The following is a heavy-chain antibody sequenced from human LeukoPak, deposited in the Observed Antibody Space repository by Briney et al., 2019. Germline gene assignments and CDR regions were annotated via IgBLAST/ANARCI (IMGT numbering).Heavy chain of an antibody. CDR3: ARDQSWTTGFDV. CDR1: GDSISSYY. J-gene: IGHJ3*01. V-gene: IGHV4-59*01. CDR2: ISYSGDT. D-gene: IGHD2-8*02. Sequence: PSETLSLTCTVSGDSISSYYWSWIRQPPGKGLEWIGYISYSGDTNYNPSLKSRVTMSVDTSKKQFSLTLSSVTAADTAVYYCARDQSWTTGFDVWGQGTIVTVSS.